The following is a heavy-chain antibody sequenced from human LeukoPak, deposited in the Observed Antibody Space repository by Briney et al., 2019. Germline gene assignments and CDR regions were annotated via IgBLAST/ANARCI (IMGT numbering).Heavy chain of an antibody. Sequence: PGGSLKLSCAASGXTFSGSAVHWVRQASGKGLEWVVRLRSKANSYATAFDASVKGRSTISRDDSKNTAYLQMNSLKTEDTAVYYCTSTGGTTGYWGQGTLVTVSS. V-gene: IGHV3-73*01. CDR1: GXTFSGSA. CDR3: TSTGGTTGY. J-gene: IGHJ4*02. D-gene: IGHD2-8*02. CDR2: LRSKANSYAT.